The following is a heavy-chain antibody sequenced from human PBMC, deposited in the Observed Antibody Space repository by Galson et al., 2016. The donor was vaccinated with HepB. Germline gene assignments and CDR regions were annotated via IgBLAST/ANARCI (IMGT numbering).Heavy chain of an antibody. J-gene: IGHJ4*02. Sequence: SLRLSCAASGFTFSSCAMSWVRQAPGKGLEWVSAISGSGGSTYHADSVKGRFTISRDNSKNTLNLQMDSLRVEDTALYFCAKRAGGGTYYAIDYWGQGTLVTVSS. CDR3: AKRAGGGTYYAIDY. D-gene: IGHD1-26*01. V-gene: IGHV3-23*01. CDR1: GFTFSSCA. CDR2: ISGSGGST.